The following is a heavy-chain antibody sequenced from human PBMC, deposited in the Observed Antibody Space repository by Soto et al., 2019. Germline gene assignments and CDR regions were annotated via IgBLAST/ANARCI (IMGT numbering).Heavy chain of an antibody. J-gene: IGHJ5*02. D-gene: IGHD4-17*01. CDR3: AHRGYGNYPRDNWFDP. Sequence: SGPTLVNPTQTLTLTCTFSGFSLSSGGAGVGWIRQPPGKGLEWLAPIYWNDDKRYSPSLKSRLTITKDTSKNQVVLLMTNMDPVDTATYYCAHRGYGNYPRDNWFDPWGQGTLVTVSS. V-gene: IGHV2-5*01. CDR2: IYWNDDK. CDR1: GFSLSSGGAG.